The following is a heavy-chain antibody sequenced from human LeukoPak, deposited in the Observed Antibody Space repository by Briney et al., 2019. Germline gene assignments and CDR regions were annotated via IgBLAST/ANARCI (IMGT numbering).Heavy chain of an antibody. CDR1: GFTFSSYE. D-gene: IGHD3-22*01. CDR2: ISSSGSTI. CDR3: AKDGERGDSSGYYHYYYYMDV. V-gene: IGHV3-48*03. J-gene: IGHJ6*03. Sequence: GSLRLSCAASGFTFSSYEMNWVRQAPGKGLEWVSYISSSGSTIYYADSVKGRFTISRDNSKNTLYLQMNSLRAEDTAVYYWAKDGERGDSSGYYHYYYYMDVWGKGTTVTISS.